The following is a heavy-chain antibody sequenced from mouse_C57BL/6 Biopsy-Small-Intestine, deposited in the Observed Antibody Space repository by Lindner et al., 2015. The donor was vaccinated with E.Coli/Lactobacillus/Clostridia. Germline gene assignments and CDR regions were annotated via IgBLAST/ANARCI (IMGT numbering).Heavy chain of an antibody. CDR3: ARPHYYAMDY. Sequence: VQLQESGGGLVKPGGSLKLSCAASGFTFSDYGMHWVRQAPEKGLEWVAYISSGSSTIYYADTVKGRFTISRDNAKNTLFLQMTCLRSEDTAMYYCARPHYYAMDYWGQGTSVTVSS. CDR2: ISSGSSTI. CDR1: GFTFSDYG. J-gene: IGHJ4*01. V-gene: IGHV5-17*01.